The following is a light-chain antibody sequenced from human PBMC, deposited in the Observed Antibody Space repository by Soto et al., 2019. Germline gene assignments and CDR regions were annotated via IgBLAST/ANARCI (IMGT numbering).Light chain of an antibody. CDR2: DVS. V-gene: IGLV2-14*03. CDR3: SSYTSSYTYV. CDR1: RREVGGYNL. Sequence: QSVLTRPASVFGSPGQSVTFSCAGTRREVGGYNLVSWSQQHPGKAPQLMIYDVSSRPSGVSNRFSGSKSGNTASLTISGLQAEDEADYYCSSYTSSYTYVFGTGTKVTV. J-gene: IGLJ1*01.